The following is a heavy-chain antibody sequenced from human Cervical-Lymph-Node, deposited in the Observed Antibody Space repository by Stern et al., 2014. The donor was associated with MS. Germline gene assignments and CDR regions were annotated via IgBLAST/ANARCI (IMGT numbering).Heavy chain of an antibody. Sequence: VQLEESGAEVKKPGESLKISCKGSGYSFTNYWIGWVRQMPGKGLEWMGIMYPGDFETKYSPAFQGQVSISADTSISTAYLQWSSLKASDTAMYYCVRQDCSYGVCLDSQHYFDSWGQGTLVTVSS. CDR2: MYPGDFET. J-gene: IGHJ4*02. D-gene: IGHD2-8*01. CDR3: VRQDCSYGVCLDSQHYFDS. V-gene: IGHV5-51*01. CDR1: GYSFTNYW.